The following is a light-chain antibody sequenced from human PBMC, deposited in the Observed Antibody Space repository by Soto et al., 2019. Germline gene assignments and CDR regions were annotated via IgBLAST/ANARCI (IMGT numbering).Light chain of an antibody. V-gene: IGKV1D-12*01. J-gene: IGKJ2*01. CDR3: QQAKNFPFT. CDR2: AAS. Sequence: DIEMTQSPSSVSASVGDRVTITCRASQDINVWLAWYQQRPGKAPNLLIYAASSLQSGFPSRFRGSGSGTDFTLTINTLQPEDFATYYCQQAKNFPFTFGQGTKLEIK. CDR1: QDINVW.